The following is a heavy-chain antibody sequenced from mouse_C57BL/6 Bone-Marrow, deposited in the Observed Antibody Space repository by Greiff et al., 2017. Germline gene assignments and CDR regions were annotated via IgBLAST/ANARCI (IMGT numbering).Heavy chain of an antibody. CDR1: GYTFTDYY. J-gene: IGHJ2*01. CDR3: ARSSTHSNYFDY. Sequence: VQLQQSGPELVKPGASVKISCKASGYTFTDYYMNWVKQSHGKSLEWIGDINPNNGGTSYNQKFKGKATLTVDKSSSTAYMELRSLTSEDSAVYYCARSSTHSNYFDYWGQGTTLTVSS. D-gene: IGHD2-5*01. V-gene: IGHV1-26*01. CDR2: INPNNGGT.